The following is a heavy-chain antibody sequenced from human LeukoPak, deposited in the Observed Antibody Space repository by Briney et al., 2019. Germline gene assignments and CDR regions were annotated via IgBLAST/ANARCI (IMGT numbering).Heavy chain of an antibody. Sequence: ASVKVSCKVSGYTLTELSMHWVRQAPGKGLEWMGGFDPEDGETIYAQKFQGRVTMTEDTSTDTAYMELSSLRSEDTAVYYCATDSRYYGSGPRDYWGQGTLVTVSS. CDR1: GYTLTELS. D-gene: IGHD3-10*01. CDR2: FDPEDGET. J-gene: IGHJ4*02. V-gene: IGHV1-24*01. CDR3: ATDSRYYGSGPRDY.